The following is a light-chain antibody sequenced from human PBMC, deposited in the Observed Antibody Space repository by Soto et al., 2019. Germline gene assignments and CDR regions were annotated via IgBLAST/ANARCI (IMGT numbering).Light chain of an antibody. Sequence: QSVLTQPPSASGTPGQRVTISCSGSSSNIGSNTVNWYQQLPGTAPKLLIYNNNQRPSGVPDRFSGSKSGTSASLAISGLQSEDEADYCCAAWDDSLNGYVFGTGTKLTVL. J-gene: IGLJ1*01. V-gene: IGLV1-44*01. CDR3: AAWDDSLNGYV. CDR1: SSNIGSNT. CDR2: NNN.